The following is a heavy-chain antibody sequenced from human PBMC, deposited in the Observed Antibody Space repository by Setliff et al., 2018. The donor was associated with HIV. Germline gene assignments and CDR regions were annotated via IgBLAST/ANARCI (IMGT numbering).Heavy chain of an antibody. Sequence: GESLKISCKGSGYSFSSDWIGWVRQMPGKGLEWMGIIYPDDSDTKYSPSFQGQVTISADKSISTAYLQWSSLKASDTAMYYCARRDEGCLDYWGQGTLVTSPQ. CDR2: IYPDDSDT. CDR1: GYSFSSDW. J-gene: IGHJ4*02. CDR3: ARRDEGCLDY. D-gene: IGHD2-21*02. V-gene: IGHV5-51*01.